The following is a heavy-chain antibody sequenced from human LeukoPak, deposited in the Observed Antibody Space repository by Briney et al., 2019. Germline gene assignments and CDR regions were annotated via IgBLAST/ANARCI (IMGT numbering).Heavy chain of an antibody. D-gene: IGHD3-10*01. CDR1: GDTFSSYA. CDR3: ARGGITMVRGVITPYYFDS. J-gene: IGHJ4*02. V-gene: IGHV1-69*13. CDR2: IIPIFGTA. Sequence: ASVKVSCKASGDTFSSYAISWVRQAPGQGLEWMGGIIPIFGTANYAQKFQGRVTITADESTSTAYMKLSSLRSEDTAVYYCARGGITMVRGVITPYYFDSWGQGTLVTVSS.